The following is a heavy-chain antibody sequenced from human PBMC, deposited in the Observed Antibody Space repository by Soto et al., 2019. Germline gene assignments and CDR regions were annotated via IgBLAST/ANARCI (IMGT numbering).Heavy chain of an antibody. CDR2: IWSDESNK. D-gene: IGHD6-13*01. CDR1: GFTFNTYG. J-gene: IGHJ4*02. CDR3: ARQTESIAAAGTKPPLDY. Sequence: GGSLRLSCAASGFTFNTYGMHWVRQAPGKGLEWVALIWSDESNKNYVDSVKGRFTISRDNSKNTLYLQMNSLRAEDTAVYYCARQTESIAAAGTKPPLDYWGQGTLVTVSS. V-gene: IGHV3-33*01.